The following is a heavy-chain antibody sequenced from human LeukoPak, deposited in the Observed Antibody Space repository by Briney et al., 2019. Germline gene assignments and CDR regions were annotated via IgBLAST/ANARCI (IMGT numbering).Heavy chain of an antibody. J-gene: IGHJ4*02. V-gene: IGHV1-3*01. CDR1: GYTFTSYA. CDR2: INAGNGNT. D-gene: IGHD6-6*01. Sequence: ASVKVSCKASGYTFTSYAMHWVRQAPGQRLEWMGWINAGNGNTKYSQKLQGRVTMTTDTSTSTAYMELRSLRSDDTAVYYCARDEREASSGFDYWGQGTLVTVSS. CDR3: ARDEREASSGFDY.